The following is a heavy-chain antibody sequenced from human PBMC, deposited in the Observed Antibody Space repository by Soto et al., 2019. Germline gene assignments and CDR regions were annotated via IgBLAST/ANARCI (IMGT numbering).Heavy chain of an antibody. Sequence: PGGSLRLSCAASGFTFSSYAMSWVRQAPGKGLEWVSAISGSGGSTYYADSVKGRFTISRDNSKNTLYLQMNSLRAEDTAIYYCAKSHMVRGVIWRVNWFDPWGQGTLVTVYS. J-gene: IGHJ5*02. CDR3: AKSHMVRGVIWRVNWFDP. CDR1: GFTFSSYA. V-gene: IGHV3-23*01. CDR2: ISGSGGST. D-gene: IGHD3-10*01.